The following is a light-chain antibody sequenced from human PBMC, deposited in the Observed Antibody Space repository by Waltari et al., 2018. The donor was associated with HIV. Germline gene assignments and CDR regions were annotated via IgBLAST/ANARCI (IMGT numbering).Light chain of an antibody. CDR3: QSYDMSQSGSLV. J-gene: IGLJ2*01. CDR1: RSNIGAGFD. V-gene: IGLV1-40*01. CDR2: DNN. Sequence: QSVLTQPPSVSGAPGQRVTIACTGTRSNIGAGFDVYWSQQIPGNAPKLLIYDNNIRHSGVPDRFSGSKSGTSASLAITGLQSEDEADYYCQSYDMSQSGSLVFGGGTKLTVL.